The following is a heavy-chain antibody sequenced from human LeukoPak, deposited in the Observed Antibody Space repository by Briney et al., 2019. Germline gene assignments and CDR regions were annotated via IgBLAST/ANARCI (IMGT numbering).Heavy chain of an antibody. CDR2: IYYSGST. Sequence: SETLSLTCTVSGGSISSSSYYWGWIRQPPWKGLEWIGSIYYSGSTYYNPSLKSRVTISVDTSKNQFSLKLSSVTAADTAVYYCARPYCSSTSCPNWFDPWGQGTLVTVSS. D-gene: IGHD2-2*01. V-gene: IGHV4-39*01. CDR1: GGSISSSSYY. CDR3: ARPYCSSTSCPNWFDP. J-gene: IGHJ5*02.